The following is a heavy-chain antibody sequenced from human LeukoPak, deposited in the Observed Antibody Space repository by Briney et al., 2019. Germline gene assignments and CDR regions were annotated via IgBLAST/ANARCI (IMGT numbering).Heavy chain of an antibody. D-gene: IGHD4-17*01. J-gene: IGHJ4*02. V-gene: IGHV3-30*18. CDR3: AKDDVDYGDYGVDY. CDR2: ISFDGNNK. CDR1: GFTVSSNF. Sequence: GGSLRLSCAASGFTVSSNFMSWVRQAPGKGLEWVAVISFDGNNKYYADSVKGRFTISRDNSKNTLYLQMNSLRAEDTAVYYCAKDDVDYGDYGVDYWGQGTLVTVSS.